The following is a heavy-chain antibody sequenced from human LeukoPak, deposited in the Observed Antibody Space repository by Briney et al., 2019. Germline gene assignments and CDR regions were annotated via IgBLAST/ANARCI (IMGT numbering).Heavy chain of an antibody. CDR1: GFTFSDYY. CDR2: ISSSGSTI. CDR3: ARDYRSGGYYPNWFDP. Sequence: GGSLRLSCAASGFTFSDYYMSWIRQAPGKGLEWVSYISSSGSTIYCADSVKGRFTISRDNAKNSLYLQMNSLRAEDTAVYYCARDYRSGGYYPNWFDPWGQGTLVTVSS. J-gene: IGHJ5*02. V-gene: IGHV3-11*01. D-gene: IGHD3-22*01.